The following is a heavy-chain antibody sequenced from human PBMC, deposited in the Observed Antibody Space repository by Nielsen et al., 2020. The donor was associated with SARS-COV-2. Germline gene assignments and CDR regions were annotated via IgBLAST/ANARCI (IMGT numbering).Heavy chain of an antibody. CDR3: ATESFGELLSWFDP. CDR1: GYTFTSYG. V-gene: IGHV1-18*01. Sequence: ASVKVSCKASGYTFTSYGITWVRQAPGQGLEWMGWINVYSGHTDYAHKLQGRVTVTTDTSTSTAYMELRSLRSDDTAVYYCATESFGELLSWFDPWGQGTLVTVSS. D-gene: IGHD3-10*01. CDR2: INVYSGHT. J-gene: IGHJ5*02.